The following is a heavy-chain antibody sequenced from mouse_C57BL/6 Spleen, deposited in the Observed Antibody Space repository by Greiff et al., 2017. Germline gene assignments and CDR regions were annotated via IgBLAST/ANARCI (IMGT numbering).Heavy chain of an antibody. V-gene: IGHV1-42*01. CDR1: GYSFTGYY. D-gene: IGHD4-1*01. CDR3: AEGANWDRFAY. Sequence: EVQLQQSGPELVKPGASVKISCKASGYSFTGYYMNWVKQSPEKSLEWIGEINPSTGGTTSNQKFKAKATLTVDKSSSTAYMQLKSLTSEDSAVYYCAEGANWDRFAYWGQGTLVTVSA. J-gene: IGHJ3*01. CDR2: INPSTGGT.